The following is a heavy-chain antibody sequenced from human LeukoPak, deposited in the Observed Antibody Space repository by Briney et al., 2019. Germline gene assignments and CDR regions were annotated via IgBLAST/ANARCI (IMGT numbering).Heavy chain of an antibody. CDR1: GGTFSSYA. CDR3: ASSSITGTRRFQH. V-gene: IGHV1-69*05. J-gene: IGHJ1*01. CDR2: IIPIFGTA. Sequence: GASVKVSCKASGGTFSSYAISWVRQAPGQGLEWVGGIIPIFGTANYAQKFQGRVTITTDESTSTAYMELSSLRSEDTAVYYCASSSITGTRRFQHWGQGTLVTVSS. D-gene: IGHD1-7*01.